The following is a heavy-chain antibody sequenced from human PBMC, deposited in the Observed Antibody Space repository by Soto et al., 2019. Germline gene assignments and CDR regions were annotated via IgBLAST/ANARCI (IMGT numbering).Heavy chain of an antibody. Sequence: EVQLLESGGGLVQPGGSLRLSCAASGFTFKNYAMTWVRQAPGKGMEWGSSIGGSGSGAHYADSVKGRFTVSRDDSKNTLYLQMSGLRVDDTALYYCAKDAVPYNGEWDWFDLWGQGTLVTVSS. D-gene: IGHD3-10*01. CDR1: GFTFKNYA. CDR2: IGGSGSGA. J-gene: IGHJ5*02. V-gene: IGHV3-23*01. CDR3: AKDAVPYNGEWDWFDL.